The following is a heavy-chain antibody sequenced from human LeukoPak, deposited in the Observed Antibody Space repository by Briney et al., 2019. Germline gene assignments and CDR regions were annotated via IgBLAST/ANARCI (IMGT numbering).Heavy chain of an antibody. CDR3: ARDIIYLIDEDYG. J-gene: IGHJ4*02. CDR1: GSSFNSYY. V-gene: IGHV4-4*07. D-gene: IGHD4-17*01. CDR2: IHTSGSA. Sequence: SETLSLTCSVSGSSFNSYYWSWIRQPAGKGLAWIGRIHTSGSAEYSPSLQSRVTISVDMSKKEFSLKLTSVTAADTAVYYCARDIIYLIDEDYGWGQGTLVTVSS.